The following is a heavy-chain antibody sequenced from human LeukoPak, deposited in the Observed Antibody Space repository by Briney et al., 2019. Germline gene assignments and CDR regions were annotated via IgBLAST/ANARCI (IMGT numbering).Heavy chain of an antibody. CDR1: GGSISSYY. Sequence: SETPSLTCTVSGGSISSYYWSWIRQPPGKGLEWIGYIYYSGSTNYNPSLKSRVTISVDTSKNQFSLKLNSVTAADTAVYYCTRMPPVGGSYVYWGQGTLVTVSS. D-gene: IGHD5-18*01. CDR3: TRMPPVGGSYVY. CDR2: IYYSGST. V-gene: IGHV4-59*01. J-gene: IGHJ4*02.